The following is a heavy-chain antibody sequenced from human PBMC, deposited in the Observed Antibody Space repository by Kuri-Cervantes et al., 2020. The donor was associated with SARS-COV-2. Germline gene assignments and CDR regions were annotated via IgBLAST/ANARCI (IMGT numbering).Heavy chain of an antibody. CDR3: ARGRGDYYYYYGMDV. D-gene: IGHD3-10*01. CDR2: IYHSGST. J-gene: IGHJ6*02. V-gene: IGHV4-38-2*01. CDR1: RFTFSDYY. Sequence: GSLRLSCAASRFTFSDYYISWVRQAPGKGLEWIGSIYHSGSTYYNPSLKSRVTISVDTSKNQFSLKLSSVTAADTAVYYCARGRGDYYYYYGMDVWGQGTTVTVSS.